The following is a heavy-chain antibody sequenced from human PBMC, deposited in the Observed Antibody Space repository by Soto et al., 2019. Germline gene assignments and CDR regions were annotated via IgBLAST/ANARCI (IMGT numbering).Heavy chain of an antibody. D-gene: IGHD3-3*01. Sequence: PGGSLRLSCAASGFSFSTYGMHLVRQAPGKGLEWVAAIWYDGSNEYYADSVKGRFTISRDNSKNTLYLQMNSLRAEDTAVYYCAKARAQYYDFWSGYPVDYWGQGTLVTVSS. CDR1: GFSFSTYG. CDR3: AKARAQYYDFWSGYPVDY. J-gene: IGHJ4*02. V-gene: IGHV3-33*06. CDR2: IWYDGSNE.